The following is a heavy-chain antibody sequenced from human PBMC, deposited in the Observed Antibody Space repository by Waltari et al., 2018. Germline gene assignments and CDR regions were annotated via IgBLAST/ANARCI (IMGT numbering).Heavy chain of an antibody. V-gene: IGHV3-7*01. CDR2: IKDDGREK. J-gene: IGHJ4*02. Sequence: EVHLVESGGGLVQPGGSLRLSCAASGFTFSPYWMTWVRQAPGKGREWLANIKDDGREKNYVDSVKGRFTISRDNAKNSLYLQMNSLRAEDTAVYYCARDPHYSNFDYWGQGTLVTVSS. CDR1: GFTFSPYW. D-gene: IGHD4-4*01. CDR3: ARDPHYSNFDY.